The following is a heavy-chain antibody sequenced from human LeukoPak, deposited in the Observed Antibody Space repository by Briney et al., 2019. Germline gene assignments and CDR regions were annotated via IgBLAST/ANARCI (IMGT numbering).Heavy chain of an antibody. CDR3: ATSDSSGYYPY. V-gene: IGHV1-69*13. CDR1: GGTFSSYA. CDR2: IIPIFGTA. J-gene: IGHJ4*02. Sequence: SVKVSFKASGGTFSSYAISWVRQAPGQGLEWMGGIIPIFGTANYAQKFQGRVTITADESTSTAYMELSSLRSEDTAVYYCATSDSSGYYPYWGQGTLVTVSS. D-gene: IGHD3-22*01.